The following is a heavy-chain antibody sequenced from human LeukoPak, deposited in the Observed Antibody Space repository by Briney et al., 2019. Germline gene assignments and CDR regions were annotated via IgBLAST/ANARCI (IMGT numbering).Heavy chain of an antibody. J-gene: IGHJ3*02. CDR2: IYSGGST. CDR1: GFTASSNY. D-gene: IGHD2-15*01. Sequence: GGSLRLSCAASGFTASSNYMSSVRQAPRKGLEWVSLIYSGGSTYYADSVKGRFTISRDNSKNTLYLQMNSLRAEDTAVYYCAKDADIVVVVAATDAFDIWGQGTMVTVSS. V-gene: IGHV3-53*01. CDR3: AKDADIVVVVAATDAFDI.